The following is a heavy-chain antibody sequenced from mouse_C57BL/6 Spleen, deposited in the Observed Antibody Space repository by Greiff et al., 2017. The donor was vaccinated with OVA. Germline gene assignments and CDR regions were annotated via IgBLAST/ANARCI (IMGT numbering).Heavy chain of an antibody. Sequence: EVKLMESGGGLVQPGGSMKLSCVASGFTFSNYWMNWVRQSPEKGLEWVAQIRLKSDNYATHYAESVKGRFTISRDDSKSSVYLQMNNLRAEDTGIYYCTALLYYYGSSFFAYLGQGTLVTVSA. CDR2: IRLKSDNYAT. D-gene: IGHD1-1*01. J-gene: IGHJ3*01. V-gene: IGHV6-3*01. CDR3: TALLYYYGSSFFAY. CDR1: GFTFSNYW.